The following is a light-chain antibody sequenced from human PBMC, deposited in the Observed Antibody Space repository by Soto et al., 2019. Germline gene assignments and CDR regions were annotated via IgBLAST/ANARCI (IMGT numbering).Light chain of an antibody. CDR2: STS. CDR1: TGAVTSVSY. Sequence: QAVVTQEPSLTVSPGGTVTLTCASSTGAVTSVSYPNWVQQKPGKAPRALIYSTSNSHSWTPARFSGSLLGGKSALTLSGVQPEDEAVYYCLLYFGSAQVFGGGTKLTVL. J-gene: IGLJ3*02. V-gene: IGLV7-43*01. CDR3: LLYFGSAQV.